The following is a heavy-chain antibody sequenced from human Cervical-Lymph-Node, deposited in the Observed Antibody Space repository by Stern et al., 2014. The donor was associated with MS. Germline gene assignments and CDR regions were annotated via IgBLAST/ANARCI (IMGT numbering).Heavy chain of an antibody. CDR3: ARDREEDSSGYYYTSFDY. CDR1: GGTFSSYA. CDR2: IIPIFGIA. Sequence: VQLVESGAEVKKPGSSVKVSCKASGGTFSSYAISWVRQAPGQGLEWMGGIIPIFGIANYAQKFQGRVTITADKSTSTAYMELSSLRSEDTAVYYCARDREEDSSGYYYTSFDYWGQGTLVTVSS. J-gene: IGHJ4*02. D-gene: IGHD3-22*01. V-gene: IGHV1-69*17.